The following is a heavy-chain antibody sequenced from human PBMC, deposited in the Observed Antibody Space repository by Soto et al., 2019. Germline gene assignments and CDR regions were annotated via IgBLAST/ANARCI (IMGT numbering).Heavy chain of an antibody. D-gene: IGHD1-26*01. V-gene: IGHV4-34*01. CDR3: ARGPKGEVGGTWYYYAMDV. J-gene: IGHJ6*02. CDR1: VGSFSVYY. Sequence: AETLALGCAVYVGSFSVYYWNWIRQPPGKGLEWIGEINHSGSTNYNPSLKSRVTISVDTSKNQFSLKLNSVTAADTAVYYCARGPKGEVGGTWYYYAMDVWGQGTTVTVSS. CDR2: INHSGST.